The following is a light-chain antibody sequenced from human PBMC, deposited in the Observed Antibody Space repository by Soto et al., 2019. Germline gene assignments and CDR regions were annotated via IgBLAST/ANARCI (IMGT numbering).Light chain of an antibody. Sequence: EIVMTQSPATLSVSPGERATLSCRASQSVSSNLAWYQQKPGQAPRLLIYGESTRATGIPARFSGSGSVTELTLTLSSLQSEDFAVYYCQQYNKWPPWTCGQGTKVEIK. V-gene: IGKV3-15*01. J-gene: IGKJ1*01. CDR2: GES. CDR1: QSVSSN. CDR3: QQYNKWPPWT.